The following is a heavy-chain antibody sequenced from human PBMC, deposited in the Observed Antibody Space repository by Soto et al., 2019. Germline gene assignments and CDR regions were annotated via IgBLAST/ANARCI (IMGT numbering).Heavy chain of an antibody. CDR2: IYYSGSI. D-gene: IGHD4-17*01. CDR1: GGSLSSGDYY. CDR3: ARGLSVTVTTPSYYFDS. Sequence: SETLSLTCTVSGGSLSSGDYYWSWIRQPPGKGLEWIGYIYYSGSIHYNPSLKSRIIMSVDTSEGQFSLKLKSVTAADTAVYYCARGLSVTVTTPSYYFDSWGRGALVTVSS. V-gene: IGHV4-30-4*01. J-gene: IGHJ4*02.